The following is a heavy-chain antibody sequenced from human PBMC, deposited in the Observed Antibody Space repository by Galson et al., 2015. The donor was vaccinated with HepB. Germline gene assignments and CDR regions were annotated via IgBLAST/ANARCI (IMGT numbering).Heavy chain of an antibody. CDR3: ASDYYDSSGYYY. CDR2: IYYSGST. J-gene: IGHJ4*02. Sequence: QVQLQESGPGLVKPSETLSLTCTVSGGSISSYYWSWIRQPPGKGLEWIGYIYYSGSTNYNPSLKSRVTISVDTSKNQFSLKLSSVTAADTAVYYCASDYYDSSGYYYWGQGTLVTVSS. D-gene: IGHD3-22*01. V-gene: IGHV4-59*01. CDR1: GGSISSYY.